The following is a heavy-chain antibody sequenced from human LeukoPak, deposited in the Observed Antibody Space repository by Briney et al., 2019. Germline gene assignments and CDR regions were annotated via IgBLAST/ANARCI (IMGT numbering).Heavy chain of an antibody. V-gene: IGHV3-23*01. D-gene: IGHD6-19*01. J-gene: IGHJ4*02. CDR3: AKDLAVAGTRNWDRGLDY. Sequence: GGSLRLSWAASGFTFSSYAMSWVRQAPVKGLEWVSAISGSGGSTYYADSVKGRFTISRDNSKNTLYLQMNSLRAEDTAVYYCAKDLAVAGTRNWDRGLDYWGQGTLVTVSS. CDR2: ISGSGGST. CDR1: GFTFSSYA.